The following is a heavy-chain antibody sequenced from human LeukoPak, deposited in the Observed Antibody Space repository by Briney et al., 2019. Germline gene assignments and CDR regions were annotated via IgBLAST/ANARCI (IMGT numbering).Heavy chain of an antibody. CDR1: GFTFSNYW. J-gene: IGHJ5*02. CDR3: ARDLDGYRSGNGA. CDR2: INTDGSST. D-gene: IGHD5-12*01. V-gene: IGHV3-74*01. Sequence: PGGSLRLSCAASGFTFSNYWMHWVRQAPGKGLVWVSRINTDGSSTDYADSVKGRFTISRDNAKDTLYLQMNSLRAEDTAVYYCARDLDGYRSGNGAWGQGTLVTVSP.